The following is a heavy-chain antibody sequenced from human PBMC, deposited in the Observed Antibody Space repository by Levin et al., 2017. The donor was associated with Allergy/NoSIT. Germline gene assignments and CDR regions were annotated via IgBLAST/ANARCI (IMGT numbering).Heavy chain of an antibody. V-gene: IGHV3-23*01. CDR2: VRARGGDI. D-gene: IGHD1-26*01. CDR1: GFTFNNYA. J-gene: IGHJ5*01. CDR3: GKDVISGSMGWFEP. Sequence: GGSLRLSCAASGFTFNNYALTWVRQAPGKGLEWVSSVRARGGDISYADSVKGRFTVSRDKSKNTLYLQMNSLTAEDTAVYYCGKDVISGSMGWFEPRGQGTLVTVPS.